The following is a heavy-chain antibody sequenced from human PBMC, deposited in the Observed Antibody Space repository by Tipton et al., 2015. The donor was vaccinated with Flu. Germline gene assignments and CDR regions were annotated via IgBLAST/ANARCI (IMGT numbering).Heavy chain of an antibody. CDR2: LYYSGST. Sequence: LSCTVSGGSISSYYWSWIRQPPGKGLEWIGYLYYSGSTNYNPSLKSRVTISVDTSKNQFSLKLSSVTAADTAVYYCARAPDSIVGATVFDYWGQGTLVTVSS. D-gene: IGHD1-26*01. CDR3: ARAPDSIVGATVFDY. J-gene: IGHJ4*02. CDR1: GGSISSYY. V-gene: IGHV4-59*01.